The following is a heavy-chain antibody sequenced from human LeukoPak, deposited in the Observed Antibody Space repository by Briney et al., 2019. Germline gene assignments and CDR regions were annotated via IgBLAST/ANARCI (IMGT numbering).Heavy chain of an antibody. V-gene: IGHV4-59*13. CDR3: ARESTSDYYYGMDV. CDR1: GGSLSSFY. Sequence: SETLSLTCTVSGGSLSSFYGSWIRQPPGKGLEGFGYIYYSGSTEYHPSLKSRVTISVDTSKNQFSLKLSSVTAADTAVYYCARESTSDYYYGMDVWGQGTTVTVSS. CDR2: IYYSGST. J-gene: IGHJ6*02.